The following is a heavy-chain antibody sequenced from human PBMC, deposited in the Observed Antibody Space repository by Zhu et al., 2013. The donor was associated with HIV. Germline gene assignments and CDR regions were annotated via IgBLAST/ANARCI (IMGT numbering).Heavy chain of an antibody. V-gene: IGHV1-69*06. CDR2: IIPIFGTA. Sequence: QVQLVQSGAEVKKPGSSVKVSCKASGGTFSSYAISWVRQAPGQGLEWMGGIIPIFGTANYAQKFQGRVTITADKSTSTAYMELSSLRSEDTAVYYCASRAATVTTDYYYGMDVVGAKGPRVTGLL. J-gene: IGHJ6*02. CDR3: ASRAATVTTDYYYGMDV. CDR1: GGTFSSYA. D-gene: IGHD4-17*01.